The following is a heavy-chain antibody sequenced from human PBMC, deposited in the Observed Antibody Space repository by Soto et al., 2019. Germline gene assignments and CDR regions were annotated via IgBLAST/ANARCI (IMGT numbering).Heavy chain of an antibody. CDR2: ISSSSSYI. J-gene: IGHJ4*02. CDR3: ATEAVWSGYYPSDY. V-gene: IGHV3-21*01. CDR1: GFTFSSYS. Sequence: EVQLVESGGGLVKPGGSLRLSCAASGFTFSSYSMNWVRQAPGKGLEWVSSISSSSSYIYYADSVKGRFTISRDNAKNSLYLQMNSLRPEDTAVYYCATEAVWSGYYPSDYWGQGTLVTVSS. D-gene: IGHD3-3*01.